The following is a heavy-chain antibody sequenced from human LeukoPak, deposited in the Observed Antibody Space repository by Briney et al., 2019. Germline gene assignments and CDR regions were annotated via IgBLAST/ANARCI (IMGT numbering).Heavy chain of an antibody. CDR3: AHRGERGAFDI. D-gene: IGHD3-10*01. V-gene: IGHV4-34*01. J-gene: IGHJ3*02. Sequence: SETLSLTCAVYGGSFSGYYWSWIRQPPGKGLEWIGEINHSGSTNYNPSLKSRVTISVDTSKNQFSLKLSSVTAADTAVYYCAHRGERGAFDIWGQGTMVTVSS. CDR2: INHSGST. CDR1: GGSFSGYY.